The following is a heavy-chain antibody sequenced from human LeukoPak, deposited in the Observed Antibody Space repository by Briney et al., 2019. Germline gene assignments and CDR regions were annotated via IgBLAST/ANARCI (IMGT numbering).Heavy chain of an antibody. CDR3: AKGGRYSYGKHYFDY. CDR2: ISGSGGST. D-gene: IGHD5-18*01. V-gene: IGHV3-23*01. J-gene: IGHJ4*02. Sequence: GGSLRLSCAASGFSFSSYAMNWVRQAPGKGLEWVSAISGSGGSTYYADSVKGRFTISRDNSKNTLYLQMNSLRAEDTAVYYCAKGGRYSYGKHYFDYWGQGTLVTVSS. CDR1: GFSFSSYA.